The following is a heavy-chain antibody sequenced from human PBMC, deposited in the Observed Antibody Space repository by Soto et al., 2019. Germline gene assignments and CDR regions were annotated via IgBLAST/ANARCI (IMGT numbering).Heavy chain of an antibody. J-gene: IGHJ4*02. CDR3: ARRLSPLDPSHFDY. V-gene: IGHV5-51*01. CDR1: GYSFTSFW. CDR2: IYPGDFDT. Sequence: GESLKISCKGSGYSFTSFWIAWVRQMPGKGLEWMGIIYPGDFDTRYSPSFQGQVTISADKSINTAYLQWSSLKASDTAMYYCARRLSPLDPSHFDYWGQGTLVTVSS.